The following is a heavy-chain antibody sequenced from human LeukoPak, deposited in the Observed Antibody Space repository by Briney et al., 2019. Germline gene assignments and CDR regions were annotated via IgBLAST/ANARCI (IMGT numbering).Heavy chain of an antibody. CDR3: ARGMDDFWSGYLF. V-gene: IGHV3-30-3*01. Sequence: GRSLRLSCAASGFTFSSYAMHWVRQAPGKGLEWVAVISYDGSNKYYADSVKGRFTISRDNSKNTLYLQMNGLRAEDTAVYYCARGMDDFWSGYLFWGQGTLVTVSS. D-gene: IGHD3-3*01. J-gene: IGHJ4*02. CDR2: ISYDGSNK. CDR1: GFTFSSYA.